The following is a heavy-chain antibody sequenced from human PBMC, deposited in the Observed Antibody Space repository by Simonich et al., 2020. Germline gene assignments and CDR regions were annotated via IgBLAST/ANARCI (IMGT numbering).Heavy chain of an antibody. D-gene: IGHD6-13*01. Sequence: QLQLQESGPGLVKPSETLSLTCTVSGGSISSSSYYWGWIRQPPGKGLEWIGSIYYRGGTYYNPALKRRVTISVDTSKTQFSLKLSSVTAADTAVYYCARHAGFAFDIWGQGTMVTVSS. V-gene: IGHV4-39*01. CDR1: GGSISSSSYY. J-gene: IGHJ3*02. CDR3: ARHAGFAFDI. CDR2: IYYRGGT.